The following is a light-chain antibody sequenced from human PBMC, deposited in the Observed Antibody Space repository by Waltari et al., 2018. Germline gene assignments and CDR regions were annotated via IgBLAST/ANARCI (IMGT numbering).Light chain of an antibody. J-gene: IGKJ1*01. CDR1: QSISDW. CDR2: KAS. CDR3: QQCHTFPKT. Sequence: DIQMTQSPSTLSASVGDRVTIICRASQSISDWLAWYQQKPGKPPKLLRYKASNLEEGAPPRFSGSASGTEFSLTINSLQPDDFATYYCQQCHTFPKTFGQGTKVEMK. V-gene: IGKV1-5*03.